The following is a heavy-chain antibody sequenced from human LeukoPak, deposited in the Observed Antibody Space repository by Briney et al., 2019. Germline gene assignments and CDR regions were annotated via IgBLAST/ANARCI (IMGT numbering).Heavy chain of an antibody. D-gene: IGHD5-24*01. CDR1: GYTFTGYY. CDR3: ARGDGHYYYYMDV. J-gene: IGHJ6*03. Sequence: ASVKVSCKASGYTFTGYYMHWVRQAPGQGLEWMGWMNPNSGNTGYAQKFQGRVTMTRNTSISTAYMELSSLRSEDTAVYYCARGDGHYYYYMDVWGKGTTVTISS. CDR2: MNPNSGNT. V-gene: IGHV1-8*02.